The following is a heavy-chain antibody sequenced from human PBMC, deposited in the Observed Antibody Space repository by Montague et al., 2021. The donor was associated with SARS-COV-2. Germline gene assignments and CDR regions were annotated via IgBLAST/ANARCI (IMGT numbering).Heavy chain of an antibody. CDR2: INHRGST. Sequence: SETLSLTCAVYDGSFSDYSWTWIRQPPGKGLEWIGEINHRGSTNYNPSLKSRVTISVDTSKNQFSLMMSSVTAADTAVYNCARGRQHIHMVVVVVTGGEYCVEYRGQGTLVAISS. CDR1: DGSFSDYS. D-gene: IGHD3-22*01. J-gene: IGHJ4*02. CDR3: ARGRQHIHMVVVVVTGGEYCVEY. V-gene: IGHV4-34*01.